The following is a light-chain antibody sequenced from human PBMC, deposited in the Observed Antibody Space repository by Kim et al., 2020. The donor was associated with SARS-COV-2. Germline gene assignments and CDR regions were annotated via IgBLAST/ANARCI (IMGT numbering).Light chain of an antibody. CDR1: RNIRSNN. CDR2: GGS. V-gene: IGKV3-20*01. Sequence: SPGYGTPLSCRASRNIRSNNLAWYRQKPGQTPRLLIFGGSTRASGIPDRFSGRGSGTEFTLTISRLEPGDFAVYFCQQYGTSPWTFGQGTKVDIK. CDR3: QQYGTSPWT. J-gene: IGKJ1*01.